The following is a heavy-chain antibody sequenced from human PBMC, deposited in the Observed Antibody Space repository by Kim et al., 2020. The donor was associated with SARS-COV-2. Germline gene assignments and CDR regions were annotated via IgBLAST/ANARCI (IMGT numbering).Heavy chain of an antibody. CDR1: GGSISSYY. CDR2: IYYSGST. V-gene: IGHV4-59*13. J-gene: IGHJ2*01. CDR3: ARETRGRLRYFDL. D-gene: IGHD2-15*01. Sequence: SETLSLTCTVSGGSISSYYWSWIRQPPGKGLEWIGYIYYSGSTNYNPSLKSRVTISVDTSKNQFSLKLSSVTAADTAVYYCARETRGRLRYFDLWGRGTLVTVSS.